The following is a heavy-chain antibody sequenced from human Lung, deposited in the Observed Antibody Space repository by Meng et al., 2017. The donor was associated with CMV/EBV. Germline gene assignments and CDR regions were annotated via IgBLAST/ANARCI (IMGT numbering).Heavy chain of an antibody. V-gene: IGHV1-69*10. D-gene: IGHD3-22*01. J-gene: IGHJ4*02. Sequence: VKVSCKASGGTFSSYAISWVRQAPGQGLEWMGGIIPILGIANYAQKFQGRVTITADKSTSTAYMELSSLRSEDTAVYYCARFRVGGYSTDYWGQGTLVTVSS. CDR1: GGTFSSYA. CDR2: IIPILGIA. CDR3: ARFRVGGYSTDY.